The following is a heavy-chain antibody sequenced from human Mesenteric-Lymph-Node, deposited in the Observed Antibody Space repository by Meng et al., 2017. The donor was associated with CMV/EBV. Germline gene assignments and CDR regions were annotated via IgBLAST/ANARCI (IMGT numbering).Heavy chain of an antibody. CDR1: GFTFSNYA. CDR2: IYSGGSTT. J-gene: IGHJ4*02. Sequence: GESLKISCAVSGFTFSNYAMSWVRQAPGKGLEWVSVIYSGGSTTYFADSVKGRFSISRDNSKNTLYLEMTSLRAEDTAVYYCVKEAAPGTGSVMFDYWGQGTLVTVSS. CDR3: VKEAAPGTGSVMFDY. V-gene: IGHV3-23*03. D-gene: IGHD6-13*01.